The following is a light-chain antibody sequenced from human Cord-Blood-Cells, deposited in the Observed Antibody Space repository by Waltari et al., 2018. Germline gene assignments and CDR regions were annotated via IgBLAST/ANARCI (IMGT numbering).Light chain of an antibody. Sequence: QSVLTQPPSASGTPGQRVTISCSGSSSNIGSNTVNWYQQLHGTAPKLLVYSNNQRPSGAPDRFSGATSGTSASLAISGLQSDDEADYYCAAWDDSLNGWVFGGGTKLTVL. CDR3: AAWDDSLNGWV. J-gene: IGLJ3*02. CDR1: SSNIGSNT. CDR2: SNN. V-gene: IGLV1-44*01.